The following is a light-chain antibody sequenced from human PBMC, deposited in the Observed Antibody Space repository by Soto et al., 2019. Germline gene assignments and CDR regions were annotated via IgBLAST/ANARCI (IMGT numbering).Light chain of an antibody. CDR1: LSVSVY. V-gene: IGKV3-11*01. J-gene: IGKJ3*01. CDR2: DAS. Sequence: VVLTQSPATLSLSPGERATLSCRTSLSVSVYLDWYQQKPGQAPRLLISDASNRATGIPARFSGSGSGTDFVLNINRLEVEDFGVYYCQQYGGSPFTFGPGTKVDIK. CDR3: QQYGGSPFT.